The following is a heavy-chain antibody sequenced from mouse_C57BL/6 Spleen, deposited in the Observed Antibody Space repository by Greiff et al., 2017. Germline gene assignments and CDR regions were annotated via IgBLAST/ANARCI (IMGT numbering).Heavy chain of an antibody. D-gene: IGHD1-1*01. CDR2: IYPGDGDT. Sequence: VQLQQSGAELVKPGASVKISCKASGYAFSSYWMNWVKQRPGKGLEWIGQIYPGDGDTNYNGKFKGKATLTADKSSSTAYMQLSSLTSEDSAVYFCARRRAYYYGSSYPFDYWGQGTTLTVSS. CDR1: GYAFSSYW. CDR3: ARRRAYYYGSSYPFDY. V-gene: IGHV1-80*01. J-gene: IGHJ2*01.